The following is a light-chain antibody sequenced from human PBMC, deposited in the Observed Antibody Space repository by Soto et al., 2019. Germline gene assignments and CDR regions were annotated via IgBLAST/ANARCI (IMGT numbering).Light chain of an antibody. Sequence: PPSPDSLAVSLGERPTLSSSTSQSVNSNYLPWIQQKPGQSPRLLIYGASSRATGIPDRFSGSGSGTVFTLTINILEPDDFAVYYCHRYGNSPQTFGQGTKVDIK. V-gene: IGKV3-20*01. CDR1: QSVNSNY. J-gene: IGKJ1*01. CDR3: HRYGNSPQT. CDR2: GAS.